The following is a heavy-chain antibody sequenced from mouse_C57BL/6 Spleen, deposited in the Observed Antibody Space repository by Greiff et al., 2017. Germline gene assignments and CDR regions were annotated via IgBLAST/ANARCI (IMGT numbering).Heavy chain of an antibody. Sequence: DVKLVESGGGLVKPGGSLKLSCAASGFTFSDYGMHWVRQAPEKGLEWVAYISSGSSTIYYADTVKGRFTISRDNAKNTLFLQMTSLRSEDTAMYYCARRAVTTNFDYWGQGTTLTVSS. CDR3: ARRAVTTNFDY. J-gene: IGHJ2*01. CDR2: ISSGSSTI. CDR1: GFTFSDYG. V-gene: IGHV5-17*01. D-gene: IGHD2-2*01.